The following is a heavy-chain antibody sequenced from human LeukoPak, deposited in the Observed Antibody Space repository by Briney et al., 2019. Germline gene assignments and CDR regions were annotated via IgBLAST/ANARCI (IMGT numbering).Heavy chain of an antibody. D-gene: IGHD3-22*01. V-gene: IGHV4-39*01. CDR1: GGSISNNNYY. CDR2: NYYTGST. Sequence: SETLSLTCTVSGGSISNNNYYWGWIRQPPGKGLEWTGNNYYTGSTYYDPSLKSRVTISVDTSKNQFSLKLSSVAAADTAVYYCARHWGDYYDSCGSFDYWGQGTLVTVSS. CDR3: ARHWGDYYDSCGSFDY. J-gene: IGHJ4*02.